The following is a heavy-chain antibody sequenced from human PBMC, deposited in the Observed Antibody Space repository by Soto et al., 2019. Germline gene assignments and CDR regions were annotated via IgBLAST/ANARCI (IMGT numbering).Heavy chain of an antibody. Sequence: PSETLSLTCTVSGGSISSGDYCWSWIRQPPGKGLEWIGYIYYSGSTYYNPSLKSRVTISVDTSKNQFSLKLSLRSDDTAVYYCARGGDGYNFGAVYWGQGTPVTVSS. CDR3: ARGGDGYNFGAVY. J-gene: IGHJ4*02. CDR2: IYYSGST. D-gene: IGHD2-21*01. V-gene: IGHV4-30-4*02. CDR1: GGSISSGDYC.